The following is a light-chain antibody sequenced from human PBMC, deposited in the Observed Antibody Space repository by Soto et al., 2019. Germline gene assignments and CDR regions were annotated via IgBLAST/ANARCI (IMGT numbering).Light chain of an antibody. J-gene: IGKJ1*01. Sequence: EIEMTQSPATLSVSPGVRASLSCRASQSVSSNLAWYQQKPGQAPRILIYGASTRATGIPARFSGSGSGTEFTLTISSLQSEDFAVYYCQQYNNWPPWTFGQGTKVDI. CDR3: QQYNNWPPWT. V-gene: IGKV3-15*01. CDR2: GAS. CDR1: QSVSSN.